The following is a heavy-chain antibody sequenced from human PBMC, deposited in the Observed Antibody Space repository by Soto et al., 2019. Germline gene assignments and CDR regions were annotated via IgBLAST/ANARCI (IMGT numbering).Heavy chain of an antibody. Sequence: QVQLVQSGAEVKKPGASVKVSCKASGYTFIHYYIHWVRQAPGQGLEWMAIINPNGGRTNYAQKFQGRVTVTRDTSTSTVSMELNSLGSDDTAVYFCARSLLQRDFWGQGTLVTVPS. CDR1: GYTFIHYY. D-gene: IGHD2-21*01. CDR3: ARSLLQRDF. CDR2: INPNGGRT. V-gene: IGHV1-46*01. J-gene: IGHJ4*02.